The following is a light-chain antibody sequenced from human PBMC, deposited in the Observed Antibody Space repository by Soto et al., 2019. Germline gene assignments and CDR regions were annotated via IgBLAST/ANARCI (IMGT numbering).Light chain of an antibody. CDR2: DDD. CDR3: QAYDSSLSAYI. Sequence: LTPPPSVSGAPGQRVTISCTGSSSNIGAGYGAQWYQQLPGTAPKLLIYDDDDRPSGVPDRFSGSRSGTSASLALTGLQAEDEADYYCQAYDSSLSAYIFGTGTKVTVL. CDR1: SSNIGAGYG. J-gene: IGLJ1*01. V-gene: IGLV1-40*01.